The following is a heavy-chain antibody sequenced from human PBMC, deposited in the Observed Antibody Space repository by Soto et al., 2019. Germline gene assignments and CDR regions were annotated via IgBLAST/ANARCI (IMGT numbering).Heavy chain of an antibody. D-gene: IGHD3-22*01. J-gene: IGHJ1*01. CDR3: AREDASSGHAGTFQY. CDR1: GFTFSTYV. V-gene: IGHV3-30-3*01. Sequence: QVQLVESGGGVVQPGRSLRLSCVASGFTFSTYVMHWVRQAPGKGLEWVAGISHDGGAQHYTDSVKGRFTISRDNSKNTLYVQMNSLRDEDTAVYYCAREDASSGHAGTFQYWGQGTLVTVSS. CDR2: ISHDGGAQ.